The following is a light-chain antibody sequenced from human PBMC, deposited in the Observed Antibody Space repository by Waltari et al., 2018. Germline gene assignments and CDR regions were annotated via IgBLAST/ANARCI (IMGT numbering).Light chain of an antibody. J-gene: IGKJ3*01. Sequence: DLQITKSPSSLSASVGDRVTITCQASQDISNYLNWYQQKPGKAPKLLIYDASNLETGVPSRFSGSGSGTDFTFTISSLQPEDIATYYCQQYDNLPLTFGPGTKVNIK. V-gene: IGKV1-33*01. CDR2: DAS. CDR3: QQYDNLPLT. CDR1: QDISNY.